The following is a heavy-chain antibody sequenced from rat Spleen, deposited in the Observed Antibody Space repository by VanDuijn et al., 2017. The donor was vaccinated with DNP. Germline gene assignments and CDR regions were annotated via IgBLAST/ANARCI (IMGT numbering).Heavy chain of an antibody. CDR3: ARHSPHYYSSRGYAMDA. V-gene: IGHV2-72*01. CDR1: GFSLTSNG. CDR2: IWAGGST. D-gene: IGHD1-2*01. Sequence: QVQLEESGPGLMQPSETLSLTCTVSGFSLTSNGVGWVRQPLGKGLVWMGTIWAGGSTNYNSAVKSLLSISRDTSKSQVFLKMNSLQPEATGTYYCARHSPHYYSSRGYAMDAWGQGTSVTVSS. J-gene: IGHJ4*01.